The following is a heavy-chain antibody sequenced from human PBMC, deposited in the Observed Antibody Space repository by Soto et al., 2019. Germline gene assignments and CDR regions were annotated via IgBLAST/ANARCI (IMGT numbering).Heavy chain of an antibody. Sequence: GGSLRLSCEVSGLTFSDYGFHWVRQAPGKGLEWVAFASFNGRLKKYGAAVKGRFIVSRDDSKSTVVLQMNSLRNEDAGVYYCASQWMANYFYTLDVWGPGAAVTVSS. CDR3: ASQWMANYFYTLDV. V-gene: IGHV3-30*03. CDR1: GLTFSDYG. CDR2: ASFNGRLK. J-gene: IGHJ6*02. D-gene: IGHD6-19*01.